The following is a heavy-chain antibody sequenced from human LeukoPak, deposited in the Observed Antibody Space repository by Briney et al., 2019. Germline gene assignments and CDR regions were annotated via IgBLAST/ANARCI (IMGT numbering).Heavy chain of an antibody. CDR1: GYTFTGYY. D-gene: IGHD1/OR15-1a*01. CDR3: ARDRAVTEQVLGYGMDV. Sequence: GASVKVYCKASGYTFTGYYMHWVRQAPGQGLEWMGRINPNSGGTNYAQKFQGRVTMTRDTSISTAYMELSRLRSDDTAVYYCARDRAVTEQVLGYGMDVWGQGTTVTVSS. J-gene: IGHJ6*02. V-gene: IGHV1-2*06. CDR2: INPNSGGT.